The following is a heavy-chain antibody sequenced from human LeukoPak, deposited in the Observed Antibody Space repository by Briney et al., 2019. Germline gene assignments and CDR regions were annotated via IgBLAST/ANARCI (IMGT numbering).Heavy chain of an antibody. CDR1: GGSISSYY. D-gene: IGHD3-10*01. Sequence: PSETLSLTCTVSGGSISSYYWSWIRQPAGRGMEWIERFYTTGSTNYNPSLKSRVTISVVTSKNQFSLKLSSVTAADTAVYYCERATNYYGSGSSQTFAYWGQGTLVTVSS. V-gene: IGHV4-4*07. CDR2: FYTTGST. J-gene: IGHJ4*02. CDR3: ERATNYYGSGSSQTFAY.